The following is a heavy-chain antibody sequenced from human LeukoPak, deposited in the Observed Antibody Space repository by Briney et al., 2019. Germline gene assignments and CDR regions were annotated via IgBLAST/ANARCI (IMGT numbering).Heavy chain of an antibody. J-gene: IGHJ4*02. D-gene: IGHD1-20*01. CDR2: IYYSGSS. CDR3: ARGGITGTPYYFDY. CDR1: GGSISSSSFY. Sequence: KPSETLSLTCTVSGGSISSSSFYWGWIRQPPGKGLEWIGSIYYSGSSYYNPSLKSRVTISVDTSKNQFSLRLSSVTAADTAVYYCARGGITGTPYYFDYWGQGTLVTVSS. V-gene: IGHV4-39*07.